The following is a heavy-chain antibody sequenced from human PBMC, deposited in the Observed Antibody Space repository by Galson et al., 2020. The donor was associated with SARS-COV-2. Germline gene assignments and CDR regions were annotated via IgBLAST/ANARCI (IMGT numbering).Heavy chain of an antibody. V-gene: IGHV4-4*02. CDR1: GGSISSSNW. CDR3: ASITVYCSSTSCYSSKNDY. Sequence: SETLSLTCAVSGGSISSSNWWSWVRQPPGKGLEWIGEIYHSGSTNYNPSLKSRVTISVDKSKNQFSLKLSSVTAADTAVYYCASITVYCSSTSCYSSKNDYWGQGTLVTVSS. CDR2: IYHSGST. J-gene: IGHJ4*02. D-gene: IGHD2-2*01.